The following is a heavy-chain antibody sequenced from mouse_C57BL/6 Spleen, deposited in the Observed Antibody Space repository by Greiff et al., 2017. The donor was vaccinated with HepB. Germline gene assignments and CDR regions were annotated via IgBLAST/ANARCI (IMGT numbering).Heavy chain of an antibody. V-gene: IGHV1-26*01. CDR1: GYTFTDYY. CDR2: INPNNGGT. CDR3: SRNDGYYEKAMDY. J-gene: IGHJ4*01. D-gene: IGHD2-3*01. Sequence: EVQLQQSGPELVKPGASVKISCKASGYTFTDYYMNWVKQSHGKSLEWIGDINPNNGGTSYNQKFKGKATLTVDKSSSTAYMELRSLTSEDSAVYYWSRNDGYYEKAMDYWGQGTSVTVSS.